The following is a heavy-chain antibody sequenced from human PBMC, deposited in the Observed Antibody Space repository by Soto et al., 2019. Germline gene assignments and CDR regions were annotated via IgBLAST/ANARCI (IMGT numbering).Heavy chain of an antibody. CDR2: VSPDGIT. J-gene: IGHJ5*02. V-gene: IGHV4-4*02. Sequence: QVQLQESGPGRVEPSGTLSLTCGVSGGSMRNDDWWSWVRQTPGKGLEWIGEVSPDGITNSKPALKSRVPMSIDTSKERVSLKVRSLTAADSAMYYCARNGDCTSVICYVGWFDPWGQGTLVSVSS. CDR1: GGSMRNDDW. CDR3: ARNGDCTSVICYVGWFDP. D-gene: IGHD2-2*01.